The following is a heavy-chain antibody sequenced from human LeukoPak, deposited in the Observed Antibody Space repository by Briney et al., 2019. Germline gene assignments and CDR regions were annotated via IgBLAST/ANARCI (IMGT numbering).Heavy chain of an antibody. V-gene: IGHV1-2*02. D-gene: IGHD5-12*01. Sequence: GASVTVSCKASGYTFTGYYMHWVRQAAGQGLAGMGWINPNSGGTNYAQKFQGRVTMTRDTSISTAYMELSRLRSDDTAVYYCAGLSGYDESWFDPWGQGTLVTVSS. J-gene: IGHJ5*02. CDR1: GYTFTGYY. CDR2: INPNSGGT. CDR3: AGLSGYDESWFDP.